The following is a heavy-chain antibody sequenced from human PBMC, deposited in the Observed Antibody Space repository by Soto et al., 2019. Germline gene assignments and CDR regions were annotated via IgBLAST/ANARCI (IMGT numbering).Heavy chain of an antibody. CDR2: FIAMLGTP. D-gene: IGHD5-18*01. Sequence: SVKVSCKAPGGTFGSHGIAWVRQAPGQGLEWMGGFIAMLGTPTYAKKVQGRATITADESLTSSYLELRSLRSEDTAMYFCARGAMANFDYWGQGTVVTVSS. V-gene: IGHV1-69*13. CDR3: ARGAMANFDY. CDR1: GGTFGSHG. J-gene: IGHJ4*02.